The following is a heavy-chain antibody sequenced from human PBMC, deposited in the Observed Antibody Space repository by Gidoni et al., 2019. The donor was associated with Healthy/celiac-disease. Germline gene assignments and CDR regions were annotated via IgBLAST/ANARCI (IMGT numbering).Heavy chain of an antibody. Sequence: QLQLQESGPGLVKPSETLSLTCTVSGGSIRSSSYYWGWIRQPPGKGLEWIGSIYYSGSTYYNPSLKSRVTISVDTSKNQFSLKLSSVTAADTAVYYCASGSSGWALYYYYGMDVWGQGTTVTVSS. CDR2: IYYSGST. D-gene: IGHD6-19*01. J-gene: IGHJ6*02. V-gene: IGHV4-39*01. CDR1: GGSIRSSSYY. CDR3: ASGSSGWALYYYYGMDV.